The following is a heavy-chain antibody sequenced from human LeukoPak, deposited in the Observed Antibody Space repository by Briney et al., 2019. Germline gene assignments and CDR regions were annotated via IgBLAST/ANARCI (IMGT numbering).Heavy chain of an antibody. D-gene: IGHD4-11*01. V-gene: IGHV4-34*01. J-gene: IGHJ6*02. Sequence: PSETLSPTCAVYGGSFSGYYWSWIRQPPGKGLEWIGEINHSGSTNYNPSLKSRVTISVDTSKNQFSLKLSSVTAADTAVYYCARDPLGTVTFGGYYYYGMDVWGQGTTVTVSS. CDR2: INHSGST. CDR1: GGSFSGYY. CDR3: ARDPLGTVTFGGYYYYGMDV.